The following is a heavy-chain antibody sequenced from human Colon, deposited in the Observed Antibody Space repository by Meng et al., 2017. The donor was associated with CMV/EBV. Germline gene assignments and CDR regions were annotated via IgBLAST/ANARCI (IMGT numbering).Heavy chain of an antibody. CDR1: GFTLSSFA. D-gene: IGHD2-21*02. Sequence: VVLGGGLVQLGGSLCLSCEASGFTLSSFAMHWVRQAPGKGLEWVAFIWFDGSSKDYADSVKGRFTISRDNSMNRLYLQVNSLRSEDTAVYYCVKTGTAWQFDFWGQGTLVTVSS. V-gene: IGHV3-30*02. CDR2: IWFDGSSK. J-gene: IGHJ4*02. CDR3: VKTGTAWQFDF.